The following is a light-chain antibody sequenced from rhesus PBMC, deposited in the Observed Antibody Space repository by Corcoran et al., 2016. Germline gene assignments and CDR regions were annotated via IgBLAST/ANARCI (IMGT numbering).Light chain of an antibody. CDR3: YQHSSGYS. V-gene: IGKV1-28*02. CDR2: AAS. J-gene: IGKJ2*01. CDR1: QGIRSY. Sequence: DIQMTQSPSSLSASVGDTVTITCRASQGIRSYLNWFQQKPGKAPKLLIYAASSLESGVPSRFSGSGSGTEFTLTISTLEAEDVGVYHCYQHSSGYSFGQGTKVEIK.